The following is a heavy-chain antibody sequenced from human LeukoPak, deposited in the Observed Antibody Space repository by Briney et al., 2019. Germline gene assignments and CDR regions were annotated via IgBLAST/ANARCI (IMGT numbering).Heavy chain of an antibody. CDR3: ARPSYCTGGSCYNFDY. Sequence: PGESLKISCKGSGYSFTSQWIGWVRQMPGKGLELMGIIYPGDSDTKYSPSFQGQVTISADKSISTAYLQWSSLKASDTAMYYCARPSYCTGGSCYNFDYWGQGTLVTVSS. CDR1: GYSFTSQW. D-gene: IGHD2-15*01. V-gene: IGHV5-51*01. CDR2: IYPGDSDT. J-gene: IGHJ4*02.